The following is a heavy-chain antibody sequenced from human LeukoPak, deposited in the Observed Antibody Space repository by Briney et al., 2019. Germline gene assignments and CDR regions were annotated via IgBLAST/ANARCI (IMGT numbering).Heavy chain of an antibody. V-gene: IGHV3-30-3*01. CDR2: ISYDGSNK. CDR1: RFSFSSYA. CDR3: ARGRCSSTSCYDNWFDP. J-gene: IGHJ5*02. D-gene: IGHD2-2*01. Sequence: GRSLRLSCAASRFSFSSYAMHWVRQAPGKGLEWVAVISYDGSNKYYTDSVKGRFTISRDNSQNTLYLQMNSLRAEDTAVYYCARGRCSSTSCYDNWFDPWGQGTLVTVSS.